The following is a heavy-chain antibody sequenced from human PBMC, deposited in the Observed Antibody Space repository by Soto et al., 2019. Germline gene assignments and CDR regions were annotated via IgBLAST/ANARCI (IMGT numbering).Heavy chain of an antibody. CDR1: GYTFTSYG. D-gene: IGHD5-12*01. Sequence: QVQLVQSGAEVKKPGASVKVSCKASGYTFTSYGISWVRQAPGQGLEWMGWISAYNGNTNYAQKLQGRVTMTTDTSTSTAYMELRSLRSADTAVYYCAIYYDRGYSGYDHYYYYGMDVWGQGTTVTVSS. J-gene: IGHJ6*02. CDR2: ISAYNGNT. V-gene: IGHV1-18*01. CDR3: AIYYDRGYSGYDHYYYYGMDV.